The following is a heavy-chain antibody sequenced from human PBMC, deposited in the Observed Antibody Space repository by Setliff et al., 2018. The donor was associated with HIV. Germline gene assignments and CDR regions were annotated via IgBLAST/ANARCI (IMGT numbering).Heavy chain of an antibody. D-gene: IGHD2-15*01. V-gene: IGHV1-69*05. J-gene: IGHJ6*02. Sequence: SVKVSCKASGGTFSSYSITWVRQAPGQGLEWMGGIIPIFNTANYAQKFQGRVTITTDESTSTAYMELSSLGSEDTAVYYCARGSGGYFSGGSCYFGFGLALWGQGTTVTVSS. CDR1: GGTFSSYS. CDR2: IIPIFNTA. CDR3: ARGSGGYFSGGSCYFGFGLAL.